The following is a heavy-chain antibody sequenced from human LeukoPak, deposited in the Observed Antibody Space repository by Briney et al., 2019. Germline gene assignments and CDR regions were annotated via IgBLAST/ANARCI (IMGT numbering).Heavy chain of an antibody. V-gene: IGHV3-21*01. CDR1: GFIFISYS. J-gene: IGHJ4*02. Sequence: GGSLRLSCAASGFIFISYSMNWVRQAPGKGLEWVAFIGSRTGNIYYADSVKGRFTISRDNPKNSLYLQMNSLRAGDTAVYYCARETEPLDYGDSTNLDYWGQGTLVTVSS. CDR2: IGSRTGNI. D-gene: IGHD4-17*01. CDR3: ARETEPLDYGDSTNLDY.